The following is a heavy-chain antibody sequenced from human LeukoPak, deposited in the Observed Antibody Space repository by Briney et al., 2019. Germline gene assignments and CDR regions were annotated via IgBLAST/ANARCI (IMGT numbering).Heavy chain of an antibody. D-gene: IGHD1/OR15-1a*01. CDR1: GFTFSSYA. V-gene: IGHV3-30-3*01. Sequence: GGSLRLSCAASGFTFSSYAMHWVRQAPGKGLEWVAVISYDGSNKYYADSVKGRFTISRDNSKNTLYLQMNSLRAEDTAVYYCARVGEQEGDWFDPWGQGTLVTVSS. CDR2: ISYDGSNK. CDR3: ARVGEQEGDWFDP. J-gene: IGHJ5*02.